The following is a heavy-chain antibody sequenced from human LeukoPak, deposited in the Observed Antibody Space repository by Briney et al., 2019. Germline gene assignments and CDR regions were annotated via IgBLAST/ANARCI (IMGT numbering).Heavy chain of an antibody. CDR1: GFTFSSYA. CDR2: ISGSGGST. V-gene: IGHV3-23*01. D-gene: IGHD6-6*01. Sequence: GGSLRLSCAASGFTFSSYAMSWVRQAPGKGLEWVSAISGSGGSTYYADSVKGRFTISRDDSKNTLYLQMNSLRAEDTAVYYCAKVAPLYSSSPNLVSLTFFDYWGQGTLVTVSS. CDR3: AKVAPLYSSSPNLVSLTFFDY. J-gene: IGHJ4*02.